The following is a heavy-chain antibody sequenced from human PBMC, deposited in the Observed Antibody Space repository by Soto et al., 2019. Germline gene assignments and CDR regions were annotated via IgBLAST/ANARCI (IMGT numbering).Heavy chain of an antibody. D-gene: IGHD4-17*01. Sequence: EVQLLESGGALVQPGGSLRLSCAASGFTFSSYAMSWVRQAPGKGLEWVSAISVSGDITYYADSGKGRFSISRDNSKDTMYLQMNSLRAEDTAIYYCAKGRSRGITVTADYWGQGTLVTVSS. CDR2: ISVSGDIT. CDR3: AKGRSRGITVTADY. CDR1: GFTFSSYA. J-gene: IGHJ4*02. V-gene: IGHV3-23*01.